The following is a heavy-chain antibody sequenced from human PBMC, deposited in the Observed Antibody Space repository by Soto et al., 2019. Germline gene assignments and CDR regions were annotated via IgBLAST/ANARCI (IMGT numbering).Heavy chain of an antibody. CDR1: GGSISSGGYY. CDR3: ARGTYNFWAGSRYYFDY. V-gene: IGHV4-30-4*01. CDR2: ISDSGTT. J-gene: IGHJ4*02. D-gene: IGHD6-19*01. Sequence: SETLSLTCTVSGGSISSGGYYWSWIRQPPGKGLEWIGCISDSGTTYYNPSLEGRLTMSVGASKNHFSLKVTSVTAADTAVYYCARGTYNFWAGSRYYFDYWGQGTPVTVSS.